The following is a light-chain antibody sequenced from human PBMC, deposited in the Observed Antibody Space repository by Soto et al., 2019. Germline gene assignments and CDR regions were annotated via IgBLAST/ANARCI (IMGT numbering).Light chain of an antibody. CDR2: GAS. V-gene: IGKV3-15*01. J-gene: IGKJ2*01. CDR3: QQYKDWPPVYS. Sequence: PGERATLSCRASQTIGTNLGWYQQRPGQPPRLLIYGASARAPGIPARFSGSGSGTEFTLAISSLQSEDFAVYFCQQYKDWPPVYSFRRGTKLEIK. CDR1: QTIGTN.